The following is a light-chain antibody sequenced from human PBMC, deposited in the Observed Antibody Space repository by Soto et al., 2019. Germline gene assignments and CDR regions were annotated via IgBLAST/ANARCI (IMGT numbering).Light chain of an antibody. J-gene: IGKJ1*01. Sequence: ELVMTQSPATLSVSPGEGVTLSCRASQGIGDTLAWYQHKPGQAPRLLIYGASSRATGIPDRFSGSGSGTDFTLTISRLEPEDFAVYYCQQYGSSPPWTFGQGTKVDIK. CDR1: QGIGDT. CDR2: GAS. CDR3: QQYGSSPPWT. V-gene: IGKV3-20*01.